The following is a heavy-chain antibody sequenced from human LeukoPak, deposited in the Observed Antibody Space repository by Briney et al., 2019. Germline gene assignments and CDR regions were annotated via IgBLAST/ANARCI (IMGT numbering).Heavy chain of an antibody. CDR2: LYSVGTI. D-gene: IGHD6-19*01. CDR1: GFTVSGSY. CDR3: ARLVVDSHAFDV. Sequence: PGGSLRLSCAASGFTVSGSYMSWIRQAPGKGLEWVSILYSVGTIYYADSVKGRLTISRDNSKNTLYLQMNSLRVEDAAVYYCARLVVDSHAFDVWGQGTMVTVSS. V-gene: IGHV3-53*01. J-gene: IGHJ3*01.